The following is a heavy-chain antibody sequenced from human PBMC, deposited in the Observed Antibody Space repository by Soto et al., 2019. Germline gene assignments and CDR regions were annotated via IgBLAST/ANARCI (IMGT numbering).Heavy chain of an antibody. Sequence: EVQLVESGGGLVKPGGSLRLSCAASGFTFSSYSMNWVRQAPGKGLEWVSSISSSSSYIYYADSVKGRFTISRDNAKNRPYRQMNSLRDEDTAVYYCARDRGPGAIVATHYYYGMDVWGQGTTVTVSS. V-gene: IGHV3-21*01. CDR3: ARDRGPGAIVATHYYYGMDV. CDR1: GFTFSSYS. D-gene: IGHD5-12*01. CDR2: ISSSSSYI. J-gene: IGHJ6*02.